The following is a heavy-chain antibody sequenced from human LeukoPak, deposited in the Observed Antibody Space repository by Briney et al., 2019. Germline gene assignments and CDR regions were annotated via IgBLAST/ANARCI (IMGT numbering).Heavy chain of an antibody. CDR2: MKLDGSEE. D-gene: IGHD2-15*01. Sequence: GGSLRLSCAASGFTFSSYWMSWVRQAPGKGLEWVTNMKLDGSEEYYVDSVKGRFTISRDNAKNSLYLQMNSLRVDDTSVYYCTRWARYCSCGSCYSWFDPWGQGTLVTVSS. CDR3: TRWARYCSCGSCYSWFDP. CDR1: GFTFSSYW. J-gene: IGHJ5*02. V-gene: IGHV3-7*01.